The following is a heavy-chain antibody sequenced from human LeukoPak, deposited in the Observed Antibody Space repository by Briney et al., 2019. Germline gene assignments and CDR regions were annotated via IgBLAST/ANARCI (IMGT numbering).Heavy chain of an antibody. D-gene: IGHD2-2*03. J-gene: IGHJ6*03. CDR2: ISSNGGST. CDR3: ARAAWIDYYYYMDV. V-gene: IGHV3-64*02. CDR1: GFTFSNYA. Sequence: GGSLRLSCAASGFTFSNYAMHWVRQAPGKGLQYVSDISSNGGSTYYADSVKGRFTISRDNSKNTLYLQMGSLRAEDMAVYYCARAAWIDYYYYMDVWGKGTTVTISS.